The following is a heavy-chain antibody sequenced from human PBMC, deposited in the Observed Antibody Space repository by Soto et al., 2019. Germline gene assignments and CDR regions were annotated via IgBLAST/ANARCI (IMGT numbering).Heavy chain of an antibody. CDR3: ARLKGYCSSTSCYGYYYYMDV. J-gene: IGHJ6*03. CDR2: IYPGDSDT. CDR1: GYSFTSYW. D-gene: IGHD2-2*01. V-gene: IGHV5-51*01. Sequence: GESLKISCKGSGYSFTSYWIGWVRQMPGKGLEWMGIIYPGDSDTRYSPSFQGQVTISADKSISTAYLQWSSLKASDTAMYYCARLKGYCSSTSCYGYYYYMDVWGKATTVTVS.